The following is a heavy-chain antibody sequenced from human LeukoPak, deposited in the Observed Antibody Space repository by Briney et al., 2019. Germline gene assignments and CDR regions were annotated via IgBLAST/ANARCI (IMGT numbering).Heavy chain of an antibody. J-gene: IGHJ4*02. V-gene: IGHV3-30*03. CDR1: GFTFSSYS. D-gene: IGHD1-7*01. CDR2: ISYDGSNK. Sequence: GGSLRLSCAASGFTFSSYSMNWVRQAPGKGLEWVAVISYDGSNKYYADSVKGRFTISRDNSKNTLYLQMNSLRAEDTAVYYCARVQLELRGALDYWGQGTLVTVSS. CDR3: ARVQLELRGALDY.